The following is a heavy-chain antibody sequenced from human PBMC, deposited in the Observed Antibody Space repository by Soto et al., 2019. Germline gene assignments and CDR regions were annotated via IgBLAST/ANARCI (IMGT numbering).Heavy chain of an antibody. CDR1: GGSISNYY. Sequence: SETLSLTCTVSGGSISNYYWSWIRQPAGKGLEWIGRIYTSGNTNYNPSLKGRVTMSVDMSKNQFSLKLSSVAAADTAVYYCARDANGDNGRAFDPWGQGTLVTVSS. J-gene: IGHJ5*02. V-gene: IGHV4-4*07. D-gene: IGHD4-17*01. CDR3: ARDANGDNGRAFDP. CDR2: IYTSGNT.